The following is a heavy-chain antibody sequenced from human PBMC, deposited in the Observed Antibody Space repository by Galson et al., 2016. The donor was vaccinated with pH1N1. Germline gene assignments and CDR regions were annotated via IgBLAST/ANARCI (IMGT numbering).Heavy chain of an antibody. Sequence: SLRLSCAASGFIFSRYGMHWVRQAPGKGLEWAAVISSEGRVDYYADSVRGRFTIFRDNSRNIVYLQMNGLSIEDTGVYYCAKEGGPYPVTRGRYSFDCWGQGTLVTVAS. J-gene: IGHJ4*02. CDR2: ISSEGRVD. V-gene: IGHV3-30*18. D-gene: IGHD1-26*01. CDR3: AKEGGPYPVTRGRYSFDC. CDR1: GFIFSRYG.